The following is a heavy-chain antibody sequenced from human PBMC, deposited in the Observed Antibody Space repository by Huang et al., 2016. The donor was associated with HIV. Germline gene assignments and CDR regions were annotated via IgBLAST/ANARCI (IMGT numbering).Heavy chain of an antibody. Sequence: QVQLVESGGGVVRPGRSLRLSCAASRFTFSKFAMHWVRQAPGKGLEWMAVISYDGSYKHYADSVTGRLTISRDNSNNTLYLQMNSLTVEDTAVYYCTKGHYYDTNGYVAFDIWGQGTMVTVSS. CDR3: TKGHYYDTNGYVAFDI. CDR1: RFTFSKFA. D-gene: IGHD3-22*01. V-gene: IGHV3-30*18. J-gene: IGHJ3*02. CDR2: ISYDGSYK.